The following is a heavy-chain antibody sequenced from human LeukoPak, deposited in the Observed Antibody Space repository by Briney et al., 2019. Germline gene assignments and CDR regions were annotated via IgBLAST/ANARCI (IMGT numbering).Heavy chain of an antibody. D-gene: IGHD6-6*01. Sequence: GGSLRLSCAASGFTFSNYWMSWVRQAPGRGLEWVANIKQDGSVKYYVDSVKGRFTISRDNAKNSQYLQMSSLRAEDTAFYYCARIGYSSSSFDYWGQGALVTVSS. CDR1: GFTFSNYW. V-gene: IGHV3-7*01. CDR3: ARIGYSSSSFDY. J-gene: IGHJ4*02. CDR2: IKQDGSVK.